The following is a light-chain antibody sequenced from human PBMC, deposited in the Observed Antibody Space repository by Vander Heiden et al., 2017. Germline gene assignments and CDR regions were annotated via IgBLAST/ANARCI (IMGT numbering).Light chain of an antibody. V-gene: IGKV3-20*01. CDR2: GVS. Sequence: EIELTQSPGTLSLSPGERATLACRASQSVSSSYLAWYQQKPGQAPRLLIYGVSSRATGIPDRFSGSGSGTDFTLTISRLEPEDFAVYYCQQYGISLYTFGQGTKLEIK. CDR3: QQYGISLYT. J-gene: IGKJ2*01. CDR1: QSVSSSY.